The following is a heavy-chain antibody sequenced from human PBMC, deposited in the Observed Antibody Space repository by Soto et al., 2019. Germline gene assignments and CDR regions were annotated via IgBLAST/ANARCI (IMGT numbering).Heavy chain of an antibody. V-gene: IGHV3-30-3*01. CDR2: ISYDGTKK. D-gene: IGHD2-21*01. Sequence: QVQLEESGGGVVQPERSLRLSCAASRFTFGSYAMQWVRQAPGKGLEWVASISYDGTKKDYADSLQGHFTTSRDNSKSTLNPHMNTRQLANTAVYPSRGPIVVGGGGFDYWGRGTLVTVSS. CDR3: RGPIVVGGGGFDY. J-gene: IGHJ4*02. CDR1: RFTFGSYA.